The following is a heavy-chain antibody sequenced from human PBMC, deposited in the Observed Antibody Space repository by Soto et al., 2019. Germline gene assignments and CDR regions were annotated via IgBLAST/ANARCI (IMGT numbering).Heavy chain of an antibody. CDR2: IWYDGSNK. V-gene: IGHV3-33*01. J-gene: IGHJ4*02. D-gene: IGHD2-15*01. CDR1: GFTFSSYG. CDR3: ARSGSVCSGGSCYFDY. Sequence: GGSLRLSCAASGFTFSSYGMHWVRQAPGKGLEWVAVIWYDGSNKYYADSVKGRFTISRDNSKNTLYLQMNSLRAEDTAVYYCARSGSVCSGGSCYFDYWGQGTLVTVSS.